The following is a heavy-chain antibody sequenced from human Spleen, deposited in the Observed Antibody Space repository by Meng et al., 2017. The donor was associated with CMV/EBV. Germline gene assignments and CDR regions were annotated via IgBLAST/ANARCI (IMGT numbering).Heavy chain of an antibody. CDR1: GFTFTNRA. J-gene: IGHJ4*02. Sequence: GESLKISCAASGFTFTNRAMSWVRQAPGRGLEWGATISGRGVSTYYADSVKGRFTISRDNAKNSPYLQMYNVRVEDTAVYYCAREPPYDISGPYSHFGCWGRGTLVTVSS. CDR3: AREPPYDISGPYSHFGC. CDR2: ISGRGVST. V-gene: IGHV3-23*01. D-gene: IGHD3-22*01.